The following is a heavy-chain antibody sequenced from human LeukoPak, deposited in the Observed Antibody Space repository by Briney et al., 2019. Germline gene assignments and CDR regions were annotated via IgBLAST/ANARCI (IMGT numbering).Heavy chain of an antibody. CDR2: FDPEHGET. CDR1: GYTLTELS. Sequence: ASVKVSCKVSGYTLTELSMHWVRQVPGKGLEWMGGFDPEHGETIYAQKFQGRVTMTEDTSTDTAYMELSTLKSEDTAVYYCARGTGYPEYFQHWGQGTLVTVSS. V-gene: IGHV1-24*01. CDR3: ARGTGYPEYFQH. J-gene: IGHJ1*01. D-gene: IGHD1-14*01.